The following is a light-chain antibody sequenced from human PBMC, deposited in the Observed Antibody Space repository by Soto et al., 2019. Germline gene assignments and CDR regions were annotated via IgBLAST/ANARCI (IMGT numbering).Light chain of an antibody. Sequence: QSVLTQPASVSGSPGQSITISCTGTSSDVGRYNLVSWYQHHPGKAPKLMIYEVSNRPSGVSNRFSGSKSGNTASLTISGLQSDDEADYYCCSYAGSSTFYVFGTGTKVTVL. CDR2: EVS. J-gene: IGLJ1*01. CDR1: SSDVGRYNL. CDR3: CSYAGSSTFYV. V-gene: IGLV2-23*02.